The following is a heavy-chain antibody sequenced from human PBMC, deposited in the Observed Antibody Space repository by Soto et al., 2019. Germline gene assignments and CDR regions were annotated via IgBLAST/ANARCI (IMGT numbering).Heavy chain of an antibody. CDR3: ARARDGYNFLYEPT. Sequence: GGSLRLSCVASGFTVSSNYMSWVRQAPGKGLEWVSVSYSGGSTDYADSVKGRFTISRDNSKNTLYLQMNSLRAEDTAVYYCARARDGYNFLYEPTWGQGTRVTVSS. V-gene: IGHV3-53*01. CDR2: SYSGGST. J-gene: IGHJ4*02. D-gene: IGHD5-12*01. CDR1: GFTVSSNY.